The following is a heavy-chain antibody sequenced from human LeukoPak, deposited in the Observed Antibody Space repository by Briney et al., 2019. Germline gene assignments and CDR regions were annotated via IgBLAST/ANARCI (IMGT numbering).Heavy chain of an antibody. V-gene: IGHV3-23*01. D-gene: IGHD6-6*01. CDR2: LSGSGGDT. Sequence: GGSLRLSCVASGFTFGHNAMAWVRQAPGKRLEWVSALSGSGGDTFFADSVKGRFTISRDNSKNTLYLQLSSLRPDDTAVYYCAKGAPSSSSIFDFWGPGTLVTVSS. CDR1: GFTFGHNA. CDR3: AKGAPSSSSIFDF. J-gene: IGHJ4*02.